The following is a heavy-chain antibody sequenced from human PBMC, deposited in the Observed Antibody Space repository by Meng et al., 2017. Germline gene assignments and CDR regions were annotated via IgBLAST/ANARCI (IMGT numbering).Heavy chain of an antibody. D-gene: IGHD5-18*01. V-gene: IGHV1-69*01. CDR3: ARGGYSYGLWFDP. J-gene: IGHJ5*02. CDR1: GGLFSSYA. Sequence: QVEVGQSGADVKKPGSSVKVSLKASGGLFSSYAISWVRQAPGQGLEWMGGIIPIFGTANYAQKFQGRVTITADESTSTAYMELSSLRSEDTAVYYCARGGYSYGLWFDPWGQGTLVTVSS. CDR2: IIPIFGTA.